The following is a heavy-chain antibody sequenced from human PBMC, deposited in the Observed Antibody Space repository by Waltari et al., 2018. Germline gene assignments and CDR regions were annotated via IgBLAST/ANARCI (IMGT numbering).Heavy chain of an antibody. V-gene: IGHV3-9*01. Sequence: EVQLVESGGGLVHPGRSLRLSGAASVVTFYAYAMHSVPQAPGKCLEWFAGINWNSDSIGYGDSVKGRFTISRDNARNSLYLQMNSLTTEDTAVYYCLKKNDEVYDRNGLVYDAFDVWGQGTMVTVST. CDR1: VVTFYAYA. CDR3: LKKNDEVYDRNGLVYDAFDV. CDR2: INWNSDSI. D-gene: IGHD3-22*01. J-gene: IGHJ3*01.